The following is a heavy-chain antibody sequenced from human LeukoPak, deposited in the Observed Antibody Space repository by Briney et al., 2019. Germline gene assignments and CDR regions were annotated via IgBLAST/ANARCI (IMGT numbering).Heavy chain of an antibody. D-gene: IGHD3-3*01. J-gene: IGHJ5*02. Sequence: GESLKISCKGSGYSFTSYWIGWVRQMPGKGLEWMGIIYPGDSDTRYSPSFQGQVTISADKSISTAYLQWSSLKASDTAMYYCARIRGRGFWSGYFNWFDPWGQGTLVTVSS. CDR3: ARIRGRGFWSGYFNWFDP. CDR2: IYPGDSDT. V-gene: IGHV5-51*01. CDR1: GYSFTSYW.